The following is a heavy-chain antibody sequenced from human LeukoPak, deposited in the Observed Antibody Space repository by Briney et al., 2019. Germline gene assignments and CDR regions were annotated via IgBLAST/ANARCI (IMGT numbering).Heavy chain of an antibody. Sequence: GESLKISCQGSGYRFTSYWIAWVGQMPGKGLDWMGMIYPGDSDTRYSPSFQGQVTISADKSISTAYLQWSSLKASDTAMYYCARHGSSSWPVDYWGQGTLVTVSS. CDR1: GYRFTSYW. D-gene: IGHD6-13*01. V-gene: IGHV5-51*01. CDR2: IYPGDSDT. J-gene: IGHJ4*02. CDR3: ARHGSSSWPVDY.